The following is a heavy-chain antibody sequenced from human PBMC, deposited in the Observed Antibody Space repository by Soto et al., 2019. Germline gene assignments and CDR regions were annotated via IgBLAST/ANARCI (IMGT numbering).Heavy chain of an antibody. CDR1: GYTFIRYG. V-gene: IGHV1-18*01. CDR2: MSTYNENT. D-gene: IGHD2-15*01. Sequence: ASVKVSCKASGYTFIRYGISWVRQAPGQGLEWMGWMSTYNENTNYAQRFQGRVAMTTDTFTGTAYMELRSLTSDDTAMYYCAREGFCSSGSCALYSHDYFGMDVWGQGTKVTVSS. J-gene: IGHJ6*02. CDR3: AREGFCSSGSCALYSHDYFGMDV.